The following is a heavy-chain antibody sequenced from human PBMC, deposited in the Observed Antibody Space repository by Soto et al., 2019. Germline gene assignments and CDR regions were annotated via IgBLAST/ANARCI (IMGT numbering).Heavy chain of an antibody. CDR3: ARDYDSTGYYDYYYGVDV. V-gene: IGHV1-8*01. Sequence: QVQLVQSGAEVKKPGASVKVSCKASGYTFTSYDINWVRQATGQGLEWMGWMNPNSGNTGYAQKFQGRVTMTRNTAISTAYMELRSLRSEATAVYYCARDYDSTGYYDYYYGVDVWGQGPTVTVSS. J-gene: IGHJ6*02. CDR1: GYTFTSYD. D-gene: IGHD3-22*01. CDR2: MNPNSGNT.